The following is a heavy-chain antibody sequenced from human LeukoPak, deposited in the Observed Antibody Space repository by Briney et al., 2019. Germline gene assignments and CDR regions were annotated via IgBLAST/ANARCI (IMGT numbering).Heavy chain of an antibody. J-gene: IGHJ3*02. Sequence: SETLSLTCAVYGGSFSDYFWSWIRQPPGKGLEWIGEINHSGSTNYNPSLKSRVTISVDTSKSQFSLKLNSVTAADTAVYYCARGYCTTTSCYPPDALDIWGQGTMVTVSS. V-gene: IGHV4-34*01. CDR3: ARGYCTTTSCYPPDALDI. CDR2: INHSGST. CDR1: GGSFSDYF. D-gene: IGHD2-2*01.